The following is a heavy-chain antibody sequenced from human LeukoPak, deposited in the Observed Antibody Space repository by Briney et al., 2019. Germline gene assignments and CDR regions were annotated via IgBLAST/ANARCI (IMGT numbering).Heavy chain of an antibody. Sequence: PSETLSLTCTVSGGSVSGHHWSWIRQPPGKGLEWIGHIHYSGSTNYNAPLKSRATMSVDTSKNHFSLNLSSVTAADTAVYYCARDIRVVGATLYFDFWGQGTLVTVSS. CDR2: IHYSGST. CDR3: ARDIRVVGATLYFDF. D-gene: IGHD1-26*01. J-gene: IGHJ4*02. CDR1: GGSVSGHH. V-gene: IGHV4-59*02.